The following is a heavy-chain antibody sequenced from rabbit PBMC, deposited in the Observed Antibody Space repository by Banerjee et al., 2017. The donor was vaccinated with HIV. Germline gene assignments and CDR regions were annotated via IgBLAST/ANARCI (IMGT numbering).Heavy chain of an antibody. CDR3: ARDLAGVIGWNFDL. V-gene: IGHV1S40*01. CDR2: IYAGSSGST. J-gene: IGHJ4*01. D-gene: IGHD4-1*01. Sequence: QSLEESGGGLVKPEGSLTLTCTASAFSFSSTHYISWVRQAPGKGLEWIACIYAGSSGSTAYATWAKGRFTISKTSSTTVTLQMTSLTAADTATYFCARDLAGVIGWNFDLWGQGTLVTVS. CDR1: AFSFSSTHY.